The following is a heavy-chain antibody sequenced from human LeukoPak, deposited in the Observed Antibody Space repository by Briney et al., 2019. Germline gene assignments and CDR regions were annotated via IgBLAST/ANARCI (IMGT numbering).Heavy chain of an antibody. CDR1: GGTFSSYA. CDR2: IIPILGIA. V-gene: IGHV1-69*04. Sequence: SVKVSCKASGGTFSSYAISWVRHAIGQGLEWMGRIIPILGIANYAQNFQGRVTITADKSTSTAYMELSSLRSEDTAVYYCAGGGGHRSGWESDNYWGQGTLVTVSS. J-gene: IGHJ4*02. D-gene: IGHD6-19*01. CDR3: AGGGGHRSGWESDNY.